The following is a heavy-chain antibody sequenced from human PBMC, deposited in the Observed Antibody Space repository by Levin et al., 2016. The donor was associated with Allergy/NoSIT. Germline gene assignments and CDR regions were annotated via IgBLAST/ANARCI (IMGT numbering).Heavy chain of an antibody. CDR2: IIPIFGTA. J-gene: IGHJ6*02. CDR1: GGTFSSYA. Sequence: SVKVSCKASGGTFSSYAISWVRQAPGQGLEWMGGIIPIFGTANYAQKFQGRVTITADKSTSTAYMELSSLRSGDTAVYYCARCKRDAYCGGDCYPSGYYYGMDVWGQGTTVTVSS. D-gene: IGHD2-21*02. CDR3: ARCKRDAYCGGDCYPSGYYYGMDV. V-gene: IGHV1-69*06.